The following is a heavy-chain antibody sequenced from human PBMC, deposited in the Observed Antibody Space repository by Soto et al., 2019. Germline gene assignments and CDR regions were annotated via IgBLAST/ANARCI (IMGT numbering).Heavy chain of an antibody. Sequence: ASVKVSCKASGHTFTSYGISWVRQAPGQGLEWMGWISAYNGNTNYAQKLQGRVTMTTDTSTSTAYMELRSLRSDDTAVYYCARDLFVVVPAATGLFDPCGQGTLVTVSS. J-gene: IGHJ5*02. V-gene: IGHV1-18*01. CDR3: ARDLFVVVPAATGLFDP. CDR1: GHTFTSYG. CDR2: ISAYNGNT. D-gene: IGHD2-2*01.